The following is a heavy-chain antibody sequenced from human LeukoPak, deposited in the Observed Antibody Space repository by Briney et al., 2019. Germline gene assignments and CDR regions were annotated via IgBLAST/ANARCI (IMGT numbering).Heavy chain of an antibody. CDR3: ARGPAGYSSSWTDY. Sequence: ASVKVSCKASGYTFTGYYMHWVRQAPGQGLEWMGWINPNSGGTNYAQKFQGRVTMTRNTSISTAYMELSSLRSEDTAVYYCARGPAGYSSSWTDYWGQGTLVTVSS. CDR2: INPNSGGT. CDR1: GYTFTGYY. D-gene: IGHD6-13*01. V-gene: IGHV1-2*02. J-gene: IGHJ4*02.